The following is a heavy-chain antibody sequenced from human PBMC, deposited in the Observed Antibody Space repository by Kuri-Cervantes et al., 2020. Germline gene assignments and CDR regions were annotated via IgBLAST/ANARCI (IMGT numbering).Heavy chain of an antibody. CDR2: INHSGST. V-gene: IGHV4-34*01. J-gene: IGHJ2*01. CDR1: GGSFSGYY. Sequence: SETLSLTCAVYGGSFSGYYWSWIRQPPGKGLEWIGEINHSGSTNQNPSLKSRVTISVDTSKNQFPLKLSSVTAADTAVYYCARRRYGDYDDWYFDLWGRGTLVTVSS. CDR3: ARRRYGDYDDWYFDL. D-gene: IGHD4-17*01.